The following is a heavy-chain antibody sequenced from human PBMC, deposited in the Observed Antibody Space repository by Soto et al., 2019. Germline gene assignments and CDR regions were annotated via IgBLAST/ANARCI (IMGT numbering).Heavy chain of an antibody. CDR1: GFTFSSYA. D-gene: IGHD3-9*01. J-gene: IGHJ4*02. Sequence: GGSLRLSCTASGFTFSSYAMSWVRQAPGKGLEWVSTIIGSGVSTYYADSVRGRFTISRDNSKSTLYLQMNSLRAEDTAVYYCAKYLRDILTSDYWGQGTLVTVSS. CDR2: IIGSGVST. V-gene: IGHV3-23*01. CDR3: AKYLRDILTSDY.